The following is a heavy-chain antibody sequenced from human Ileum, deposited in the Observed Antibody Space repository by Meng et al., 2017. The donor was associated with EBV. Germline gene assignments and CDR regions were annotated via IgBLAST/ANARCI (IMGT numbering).Heavy chain of an antibody. CDR2: IYYSGRT. V-gene: IGHV4-39*01. CDR1: GGPINSSSYY. J-gene: IGHJ5*02. Sequence: HLQLQESGPGLVKPSETLSLTCTVSGGPINSSSYYWGWIRQPPGKGLEWIGSIYYSGRTYYNPSLKSRVTISVDTSKNQFSPKLSSVTAADTAVYYCARPIAAAGWFDPWGQGTLVTVSS. D-gene: IGHD6-13*01. CDR3: ARPIAAAGWFDP.